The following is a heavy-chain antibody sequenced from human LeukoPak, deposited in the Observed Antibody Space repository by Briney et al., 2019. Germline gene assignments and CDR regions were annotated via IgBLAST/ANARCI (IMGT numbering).Heavy chain of an antibody. CDR1: GGTFSSYT. J-gene: IGHJ5*02. V-gene: IGHV1-69*02. CDR2: IIPILGIA. CDR3: ARVEGGRDTAMAT. D-gene: IGHD5-18*01. Sequence: PVKVSCKASGGTFSSYTISWVRQAPGQGLEWMGRIIPILGIANYAQKFQGRVTITAGKSTSTAYMELSSLRSEDTAVYYCARVEGGRDTAMATWGQGTLVTVSS.